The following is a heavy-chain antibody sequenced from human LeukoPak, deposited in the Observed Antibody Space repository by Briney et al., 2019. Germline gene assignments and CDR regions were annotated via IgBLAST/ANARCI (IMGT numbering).Heavy chain of an antibody. CDR1: GGSITSYS. CDR2: IYYSGST. D-gene: IGHD5-24*01. Sequence: SETPSLTCNVSGGSITSYSWNWIRQPPGKGLEWIGYIYYSGSTNYNPSLKSRVTISVDTSKNQFSLKLSSVTAADTAVYYCARRWDYFDYWGQGTLVTVSS. J-gene: IGHJ4*02. V-gene: IGHV4-59*01. CDR3: ARRWDYFDY.